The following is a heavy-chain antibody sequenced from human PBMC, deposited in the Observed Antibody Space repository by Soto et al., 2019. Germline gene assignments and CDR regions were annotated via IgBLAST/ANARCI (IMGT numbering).Heavy chain of an antibody. CDR1: GFTFSSYG. J-gene: IGHJ6*02. CDR2: ISYDGSNK. Sequence: GGSLRLSCAASGFTFSSYGMHWVRQAPGKGLEWVAVISYDGSNKYYADSVKGRFTISRDNSKNTLYLQMNSLRAEDTAVYYCAKGNGCCDYYYYGMDVWGQGTTVTVSS. CDR3: AKGNGCCDYYYYGMDV. D-gene: IGHD2-15*01. V-gene: IGHV3-30*18.